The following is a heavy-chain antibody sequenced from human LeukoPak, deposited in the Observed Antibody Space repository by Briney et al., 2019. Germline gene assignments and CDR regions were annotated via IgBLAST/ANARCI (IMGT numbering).Heavy chain of an antibody. CDR3: ATDRQENTSGHYHVDY. J-gene: IGHJ4*02. D-gene: IGHD3-22*01. CDR2: FDPEDGET. V-gene: IGHV1-24*01. CDR1: GYTLTELS. Sequence: ASVKVSCKVSGYTLTELSMHWVRQAPGKGLEWMGGFDPEDGETIYAQKFQGRVTMTEDTSTDTAYMELSSLRSEDTAVYYCATDRQENTSGHYHVDYWGQGTLVTVSS.